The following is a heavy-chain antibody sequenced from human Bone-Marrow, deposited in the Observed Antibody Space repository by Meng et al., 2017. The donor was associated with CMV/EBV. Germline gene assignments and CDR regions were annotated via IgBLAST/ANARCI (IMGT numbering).Heavy chain of an antibody. CDR1: GGSFSGYY. V-gene: IGHV4-59*01. J-gene: IGHJ4*02. D-gene: IGHD4-17*01. Sequence: SETLSLTCAVYGGSFSGYYWSWIRQPPGKGLEWIGYIYYSGSTNYNPSLKSRVTISVDTSKNQFSLKLSSVTAADTAVYYCARDRPVPTVTTTPYFDYWGQGTLVTVSS. CDR2: IYYSGST. CDR3: ARDRPVPTVTTTPYFDY.